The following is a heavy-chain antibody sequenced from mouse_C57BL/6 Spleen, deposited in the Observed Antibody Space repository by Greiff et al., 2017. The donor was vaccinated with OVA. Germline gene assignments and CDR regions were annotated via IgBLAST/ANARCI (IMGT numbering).Heavy chain of an antibody. V-gene: IGHV1-55*01. J-gene: IGHJ2*01. CDR3: ARNDYDGDYFDY. CDR2: IYPGSGST. CDR1: GYTFTSYW. Sequence: VQLQQPGAELVKPGASVKMSCKASGYTFTSYWITWVKQRPGQGLEWIGDIYPGSGSTNYNEKFKSKATLTVDTSSSTAYMQLSSLTSEDSAVYDCARNDYDGDYFDYWGQGTTLTVSS. D-gene: IGHD2-4*01.